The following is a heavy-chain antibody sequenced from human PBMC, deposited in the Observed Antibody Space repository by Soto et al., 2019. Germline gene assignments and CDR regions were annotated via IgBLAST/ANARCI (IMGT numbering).Heavy chain of an antibody. V-gene: IGHV3-66*01. CDR1: GFTVSSNY. J-gene: IGHJ4*02. CDR3: AGSVGGGFDY. CDR2: VYIGGNT. D-gene: IGHD3-16*01. Sequence: EVQLVESGGGLVQPGGSLRLSCAASGFTVSSNYMSWVRQAPGKGLEWVSVVYIGGNTYYAESVEDRFTIYRDNVQNVLYLQMNSLRAEDTDVYYCAGSVGGGFDYWGQGTLVTVSS.